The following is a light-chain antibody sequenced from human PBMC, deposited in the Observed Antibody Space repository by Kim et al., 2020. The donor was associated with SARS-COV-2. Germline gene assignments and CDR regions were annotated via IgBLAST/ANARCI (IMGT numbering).Light chain of an antibody. CDR1: QRISSS. CDR3: QQCYNTPRT. Sequence: SASVGDRVTITCRTSQRISSSLNWFQQKPGKAPNLLIYAATRLQSGVPSRFSGSGSGTEFTLTISSLQPEDFATYYCQQCYNTPRTFGQGTKLEI. V-gene: IGKV1-39*01. CDR2: AAT. J-gene: IGKJ2*01.